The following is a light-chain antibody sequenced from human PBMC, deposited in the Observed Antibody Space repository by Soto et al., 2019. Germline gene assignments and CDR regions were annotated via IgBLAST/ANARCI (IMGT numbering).Light chain of an antibody. CDR3: QQYNNWPRT. CDR1: QSVGSS. Sequence: EIEMTQSPATLSVSVGERATLSCRASQSVGSSLAWYQQKPGKAPRLLIYDASTWESVIPAKFSGSGSGTEFTLTISSLQSEDFAVYYCQQYNNWPRTFGQGTKVDIK. CDR2: DAS. J-gene: IGKJ1*01. V-gene: IGKV3-15*01.